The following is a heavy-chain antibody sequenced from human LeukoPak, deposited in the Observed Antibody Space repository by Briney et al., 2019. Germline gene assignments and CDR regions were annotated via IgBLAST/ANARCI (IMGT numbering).Heavy chain of an antibody. D-gene: IGHD3-3*01. V-gene: IGHV4-30-4*08. CDR1: GGSISSGDYY. CDR3: ARGLGNFWSGYYGY. Sequence: PSETLSLTCTVSGGSISSGDYYWSWIRQPPGKGLEWIGYIYYSGSTYYNPSLKSRVTISVDTSKNQFSLKLSSVTAADTAVYYCARGLGNFWSGYYGYWGQGTLVTVSS. J-gene: IGHJ4*02. CDR2: IYYSGST.